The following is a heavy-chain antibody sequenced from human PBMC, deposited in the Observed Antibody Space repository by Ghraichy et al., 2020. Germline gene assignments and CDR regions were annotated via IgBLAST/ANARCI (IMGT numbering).Heavy chain of an antibody. CDR2: ISYSGYT. D-gene: IGHD5-12*01. CDR1: GASISSSGYF. J-gene: IGHJ4*02. V-gene: IGHV4-39*01. CDR3: AREIGSSPFH. Sequence: SETLSLTCTVSGASISSSGYFWGWVRQPPGKGLEWIGSISYSGYTYYKPSLQSRVTISGDTSKNQLSLKMSSVTAADTAMYYCAREIGSSPFHWGQEILVTVSS.